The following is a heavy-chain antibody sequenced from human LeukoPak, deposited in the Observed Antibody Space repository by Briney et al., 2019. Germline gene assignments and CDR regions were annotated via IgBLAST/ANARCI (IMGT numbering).Heavy chain of an antibody. J-gene: IGHJ4*02. CDR1: GFTFSSSA. D-gene: IGHD3-3*01. V-gene: IGHV3-30-3*01. CDR3: ARGDYDFWRRYFDY. CDR2: ISYDGSNK. Sequence: GGSLRLSCAASGFTFSSSAMHWVRQAPGKGLEWVAVISYDGSNKYYADSVKGRFTISRDNSKNTLYLQMNSLRAEDTAVYYCARGDYDFWRRYFDYWGQGTLVTVSS.